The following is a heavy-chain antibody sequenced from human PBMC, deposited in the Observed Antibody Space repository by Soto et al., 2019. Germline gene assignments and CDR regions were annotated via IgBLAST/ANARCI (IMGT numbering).Heavy chain of an antibody. D-gene: IGHD3-10*01. Sequence: SETLSLTCTVSGGSISSYYWSWIRQPPGKGLEWIGYIYYSGSTNYNPSLKSRVTISVDTSKNQFSLKLSSVTAADTAVYYCARDRDRKQGYYYGMDVWGQGTTVTVSS. CDR3: ARDRDRKQGYYYGMDV. CDR2: IYYSGST. CDR1: GGSISSYY. J-gene: IGHJ6*02. V-gene: IGHV4-59*01.